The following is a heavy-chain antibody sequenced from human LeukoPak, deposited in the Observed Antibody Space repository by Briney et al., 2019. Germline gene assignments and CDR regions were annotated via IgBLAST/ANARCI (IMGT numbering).Heavy chain of an antibody. Sequence: ASVKVSCKASGYTFTGYYIHWVRQAPAQGLEWMGIINPSGGSTSYAQKFQGRVTMTRDTSTSTVYMELSSLRSEDTAVYYCASQEYYDSSGPRAYGMDVWGQGTTVTVSS. CDR1: GYTFTGYY. J-gene: IGHJ6*02. V-gene: IGHV1-46*01. CDR3: ASQEYYDSSGPRAYGMDV. D-gene: IGHD3-22*01. CDR2: INPSGGST.